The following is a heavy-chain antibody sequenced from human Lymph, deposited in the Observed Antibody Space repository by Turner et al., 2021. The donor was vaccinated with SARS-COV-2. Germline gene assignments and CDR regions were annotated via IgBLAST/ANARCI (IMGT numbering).Heavy chain of an antibody. J-gene: IGHJ4*02. CDR1: GFTFSSYA. Sequence: VQLVESGGGVVQPGRSLRLSCSSSGFTFSSYAMHWVRQAPGKGLEWVAFISYDGSDKYYADSVKGRFTFSRDNSKNTLYLQMNSLRAEDTDVYYCARDRDSSGWVDYWGQGTLVTVSS. CDR2: ISYDGSDK. CDR3: ARDRDSSGWVDY. D-gene: IGHD3-22*01. V-gene: IGHV3-30*04.